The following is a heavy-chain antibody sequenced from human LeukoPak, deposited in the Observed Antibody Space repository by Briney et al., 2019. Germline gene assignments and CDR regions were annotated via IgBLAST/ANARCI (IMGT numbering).Heavy chain of an antibody. CDR2: IYYSGST. CDR1: GGSISRYY. J-gene: IGHJ4*02. D-gene: IGHD1-1*01. V-gene: IGHV4-59*01. CDR3: ARGRYTFDY. Sequence: SETLSLTCTVSGGSISRYYWTWTRQPPGKGLEYIGYIYYSGSTNHNPSLKSRVTISVDTSKNQFSLKLSSVTAADTAVYYCARGRYTFDYWGQGTLVTVSS.